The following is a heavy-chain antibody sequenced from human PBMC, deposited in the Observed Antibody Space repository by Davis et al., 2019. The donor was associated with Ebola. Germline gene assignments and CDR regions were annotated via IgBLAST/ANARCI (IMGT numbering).Heavy chain of an antibody. CDR2: ITGFSYI. J-gene: IGHJ4*02. D-gene: IGHD3-16*01. CDR3: AKDAGGADY. V-gene: IGHV3-69-1*02. Sequence: PGGSLRLSCAASGFTFSDYTMNWVRQAPGKGLEWVSTITGFSYIYYGDSVKGRFTVSRDNAKNSLYLQMNSLRAEDTAVYYCAKDAGGADYWGQGTLVTVSS. CDR1: GFTFSDYT.